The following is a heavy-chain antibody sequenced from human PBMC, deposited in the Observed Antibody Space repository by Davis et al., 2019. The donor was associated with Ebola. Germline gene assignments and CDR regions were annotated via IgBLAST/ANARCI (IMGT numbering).Heavy chain of an antibody. D-gene: IGHD5-24*01. J-gene: IGHJ6*02. Sequence: GESLKISCAASGFTFSSYWMSWVRQAPGKGLEWISYISSSSGHTNYADSVKGRFTISRDNAKNSLYLQMNSLRVEDTAVYYCARPEISNYYYGMDVWGQGTMVSVSS. CDR3: ARPEISNYYYGMDV. V-gene: IGHV3-21*05. CDR1: GFTFSSYW. CDR2: ISSSSGHT.